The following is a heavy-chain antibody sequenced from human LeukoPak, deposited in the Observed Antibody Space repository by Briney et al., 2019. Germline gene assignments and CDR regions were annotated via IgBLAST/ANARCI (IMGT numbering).Heavy chain of an antibody. CDR2: INSDGGST. J-gene: IGHJ6*03. D-gene: IGHD6-13*01. CDR3: ARDPRVGQQLAYFYYYMDV. CDR1: GFTFSSYW. Sequence: GGSLRLSCAASGFTFSSYWMHWVRQAPGKGLVWVSRINSDGGSTTYADSVKGRFTISRDNAKNTLFLQMNSLRAEDTALYYCARDPRVGQQLAYFYYYMDVWGKGTTVTVSS. V-gene: IGHV3-74*01.